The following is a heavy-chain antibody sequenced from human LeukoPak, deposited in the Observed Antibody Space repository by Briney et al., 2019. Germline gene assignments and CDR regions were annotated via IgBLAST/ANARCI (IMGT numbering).Heavy chain of an antibody. Sequence: SETLSLTCSVSGGFNTHYYWSWIRQPPGKGLEWLGSIFYSGNTHYNPSLKSPVTISIDTSKNQFSLKVSSVTAADTAIYYCARDLSFDWFPYYFDYWGQGILVTVSS. CDR3: ARDLSFDWFPYYFDY. CDR2: IFYSGNT. D-gene: IGHD3-9*01. V-gene: IGHV4-59*12. CDR1: GGFNTHYY. J-gene: IGHJ4*02.